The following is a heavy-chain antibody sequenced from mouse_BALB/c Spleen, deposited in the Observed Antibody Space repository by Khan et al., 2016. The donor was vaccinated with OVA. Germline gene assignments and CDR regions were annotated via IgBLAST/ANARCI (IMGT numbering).Heavy chain of an antibody. Sequence: QVQLKESGPGLVAPSQSLSITCTVSGFSLTGYGVNWVRQPPGKGLEWLGMIWGDGSPDYNSALKSRLNINKDNSKSQVFLKMNSLQDDDTARYYCARELRLGGFAYWGQGTLVTVSA. J-gene: IGHJ3*01. CDR2: IWGDGSP. D-gene: IGHD1-2*01. CDR3: ARELRLGGFAY. V-gene: IGHV2-6-7*01. CDR1: GFSLTGYG.